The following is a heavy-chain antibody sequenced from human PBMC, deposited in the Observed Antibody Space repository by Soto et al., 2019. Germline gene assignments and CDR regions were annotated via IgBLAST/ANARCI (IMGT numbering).Heavy chain of an antibody. D-gene: IGHD3-22*01. CDR1: GGTFSSYA. J-gene: IGHJ3*02. V-gene: IGHV1-69*13. Sequence: SVKVSCKASGGTFSSYAISWVRQAPGQGLEWMGGIIPIFGTANYAQKFQGSVTITADESTSTAYMELSSLRSEDTAVYYCAAVSRGDYESSGPYSHPWDALDIWGQGTMVNVS. CDR2: IIPIFGTA. CDR3: AAVSRGDYESSGPYSHPWDALDI.